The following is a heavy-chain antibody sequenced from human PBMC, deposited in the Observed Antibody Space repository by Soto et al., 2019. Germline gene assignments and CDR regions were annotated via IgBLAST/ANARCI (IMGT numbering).Heavy chain of an antibody. CDR1: GFTFNNFW. CDR3: VRDIR. CDR2: INSDGTTT. Sequence: EVQLVESGGGLVQPGGSLRLSCAASGFTFNNFWMYWVRQTPEKGLVWVSGINSDGTTTIYADSVKGRFTISRDNAKNNLYLQMNSLTVEDTAIYYCVRDIRWGQGTLVTVSS. J-gene: IGHJ4*02. V-gene: IGHV3-74*01.